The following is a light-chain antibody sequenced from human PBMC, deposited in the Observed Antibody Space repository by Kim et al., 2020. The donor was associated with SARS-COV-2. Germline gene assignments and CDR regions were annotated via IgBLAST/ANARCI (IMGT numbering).Light chain of an antibody. V-gene: IGKV4-1*01. CDR3: QQYYTTPYT. Sequence: RATINCRSSQSVLNNSNNKNYLAGYKQKPGKPPELLFYWASARESGVPDRFSGSGSGTDFTLTISSLQGEDVAVYYCQQYYTTPYTFGQGTKLEI. J-gene: IGKJ2*01. CDR2: WAS. CDR1: QSVLNNSNNKNY.